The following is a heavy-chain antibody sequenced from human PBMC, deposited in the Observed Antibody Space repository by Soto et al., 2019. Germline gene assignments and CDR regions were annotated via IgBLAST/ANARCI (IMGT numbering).Heavy chain of an antibody. D-gene: IGHD2-2*01. CDR2: MNPINGAT. V-gene: IGHV1-8*02. J-gene: IGHJ6*02. Sequence: VASVKVSCKASGYDFTAYDINWVRQASGQGLEWMGWMNPINGATGSARRFQGRVSMTRNTATATAYLELTSLRSDDSAAYFCGRGPSPRAPAGGTPYYYAMDVWGQGTTVTVSS. CDR1: GYDFTAYD. CDR3: GRGPSPRAPAGGTPYYYAMDV.